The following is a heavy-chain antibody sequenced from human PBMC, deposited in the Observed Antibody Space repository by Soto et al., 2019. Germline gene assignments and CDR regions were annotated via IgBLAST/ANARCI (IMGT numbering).Heavy chain of an antibody. Sequence: QVQLQESGPGLVKPSETLSLTCTVSGDSVTSVSDYWSWIRQPPGKVPEWIGYTYYSGSAHFNPSLGSRVTISIDTSKNQCSLKLTSVTAADTAVYYCARGVGFGYYYYHMDLWGQGTTVTVSS. CDR3: ARGVGFGYYYYHMDL. J-gene: IGHJ6*02. V-gene: IGHV4-61*01. CDR1: GDSVTSVSDY. D-gene: IGHD3-10*01. CDR2: TYYSGSA.